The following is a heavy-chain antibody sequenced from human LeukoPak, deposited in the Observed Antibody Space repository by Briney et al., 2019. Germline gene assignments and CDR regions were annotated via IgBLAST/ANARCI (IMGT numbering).Heavy chain of an antibody. CDR2: IYYSGIT. D-gene: IGHD4-11*01. V-gene: IGHV4-59*08. Sequence: PSETLSLTCTVSDGSISTYFWSWIRQPPGKGLEWIGYIYYSGITNYNPSLKSRVTISVDTSKSQFSLKLSSVTAADTAVYYCARHAPYGNYALDYWGQGTLVTVSS. CDR1: DGSISTYF. J-gene: IGHJ4*02. CDR3: ARHAPYGNYALDY.